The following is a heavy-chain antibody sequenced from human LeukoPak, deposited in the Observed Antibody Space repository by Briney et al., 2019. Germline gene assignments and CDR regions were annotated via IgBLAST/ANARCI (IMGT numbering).Heavy chain of an antibody. CDR1: GGSISSSSYY. J-gene: IGHJ5*02. CDR3: ARVGPTQLWELFDP. D-gene: IGHD5-18*01. V-gene: IGHV4-39*07. CDR2: IYYSGST. Sequence: SETLSLTCTVSGGSISSSSYYWGRIRQPPGKGLEWIGSIYYSGSTYYNPSLESRVTISVDTSKNQFSLKLSSVTAADTAVYYCARVGPTQLWELFDPWGQGTLVTVSS.